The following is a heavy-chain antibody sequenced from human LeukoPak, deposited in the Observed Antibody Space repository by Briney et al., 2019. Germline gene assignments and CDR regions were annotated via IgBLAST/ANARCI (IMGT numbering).Heavy chain of an antibody. Sequence: GSLRLSCAASGFTFSSYSMNWVRQAPGKGLEWVSYISSSSSTIYYADSVKGRFTISRDNAKNSLYLQVNSLRAEDTAVYYCARKGSTVTSHAFDIWGQGTMVTVSS. CDR1: GFTFSSYS. CDR2: ISSSSSTI. D-gene: IGHD4-17*01. J-gene: IGHJ3*02. CDR3: ARKGSTVTSHAFDI. V-gene: IGHV3-48*04.